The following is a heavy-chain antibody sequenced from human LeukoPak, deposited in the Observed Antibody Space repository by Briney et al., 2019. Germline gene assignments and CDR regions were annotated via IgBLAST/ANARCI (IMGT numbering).Heavy chain of an antibody. CDR3: AREKFLEWYAVAGTFGYFDY. Sequence: GGSLRLSCAASGFTFISYWMSWVRQAPGKGLEWVANIKQDGSEKYYVDSVKGRFTISRDNAKNSLYLQMNSLRAEDTAVYYCAREKFLEWYAVAGTFGYFDYWGQGTLVTVSS. V-gene: IGHV3-7*03. CDR2: IKQDGSEK. CDR1: GFTFISYW. D-gene: IGHD6-19*01. J-gene: IGHJ4*02.